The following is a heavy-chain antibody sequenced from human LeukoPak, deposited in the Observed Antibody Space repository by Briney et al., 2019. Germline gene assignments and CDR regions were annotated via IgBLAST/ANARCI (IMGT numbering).Heavy chain of an antibody. V-gene: IGHV5-51*01. Sequence: GEYLQISYKGSGYSFTSYWIGWVRQLPGKGLEWMGVIYPGDSDTRYSPSFQGQVTISADKSISTAYLQWSSLKASDTAMYYCAVNLRYCSGGSCYSGYSYFDYWGQGTLVTVSS. CDR1: GYSFTSYW. D-gene: IGHD2-15*01. CDR2: IYPGDSDT. J-gene: IGHJ4*02. CDR3: AVNLRYCSGGSCYSGYSYFDY.